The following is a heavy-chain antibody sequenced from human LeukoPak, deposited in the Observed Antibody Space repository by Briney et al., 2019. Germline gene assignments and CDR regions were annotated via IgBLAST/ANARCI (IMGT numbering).Heavy chain of an antibody. D-gene: IGHD2-15*01. V-gene: IGHV6-1*01. CDR3: ARSRAATFDC. CDR1: GDTLSSKSAA. Sequence: SQTLSLTCALSGDTLSSKSAAWNWIRQSPSRGLEWVGRTYYRSKWSNDYAASVKSRITVNPDTSKNQFSLQLSSVTPEDTAVYYCARSRAATFDCWGQGTLVTVSS. CDR2: TYYRSKWSN. J-gene: IGHJ4*02.